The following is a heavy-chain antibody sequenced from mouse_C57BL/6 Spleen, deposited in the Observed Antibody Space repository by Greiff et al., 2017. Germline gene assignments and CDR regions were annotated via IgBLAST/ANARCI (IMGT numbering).Heavy chain of an antibody. CDR2: IYPRSGNT. Sequence: VQLQQSGAELARPGASVKLSCKASGYTFTSYGISWVKQRTGQGLEWIGEIYPRSGNTYYNEKFKGKATLTADKSSSTAYMELRSLTSEDSAVYFCARLRLRYAMDYWGQGTSVTVSS. CDR1: GYTFTSYG. V-gene: IGHV1-81*01. J-gene: IGHJ4*01. D-gene: IGHD2-12*01. CDR3: ARLRLRYAMDY.